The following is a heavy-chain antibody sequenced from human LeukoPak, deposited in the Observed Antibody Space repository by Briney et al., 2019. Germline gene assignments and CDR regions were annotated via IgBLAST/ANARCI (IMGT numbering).Heavy chain of an antibody. CDR3: ARDLLATPADY. J-gene: IGHJ4*02. CDR1: GGTFSSYA. D-gene: IGHD2-8*02. V-gene: IGHV1-69*04. Sequence: SVKVSCKASGGTFSSYAISWVRQAPGQGLEWMGRIIPILGIANYAQKFQGRVTITADKSTSTAYMELSSLRSEDTAVYYCARDLLATPADYWGQGTLVTVSS. CDR2: IIPILGIA.